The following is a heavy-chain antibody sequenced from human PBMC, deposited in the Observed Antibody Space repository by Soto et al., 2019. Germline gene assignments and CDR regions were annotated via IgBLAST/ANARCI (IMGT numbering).Heavy chain of an antibody. CDR1: GFTFSSYA. J-gene: IGHJ4*02. V-gene: IGHV3-23*01. D-gene: IGHD2-15*01. CDR2: LSGSGGSA. Sequence: PGGSLRLSCAASGFTFSSYAMSWVRQAPEKGLEWVTALSGSGGSAYYADSVQGRFTISRDNSKNTLYLQMNSLRAEDTAVYYCAKADIVVEVAAYLDYWGLGTLVTVSS. CDR3: AKADIVVEVAAYLDY.